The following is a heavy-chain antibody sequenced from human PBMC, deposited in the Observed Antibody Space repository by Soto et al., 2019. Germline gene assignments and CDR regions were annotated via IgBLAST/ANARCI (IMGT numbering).Heavy chain of an antibody. V-gene: IGHV3-11*01. D-gene: IGHD2-2*01. CDR2: ISNSGSTV. CDR3: ARGGYCSSTSCYPQYSQH. Sequence: QVQLVESGGGLVKPGGSLRLSCAASGFTFSDYYMTWIRQAPGKGLEWVSYISNSGSTVYYADSVKGRFTISRDNAKNSLYLQMNSLRGDDTAVYYCARGGYCSSTSCYPQYSQHWGPGTLVTVSS. CDR1: GFTFSDYY. J-gene: IGHJ1*01.